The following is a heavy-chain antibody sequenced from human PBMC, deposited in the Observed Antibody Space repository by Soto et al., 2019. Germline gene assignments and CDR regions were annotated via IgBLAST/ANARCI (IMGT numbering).Heavy chain of an antibody. J-gene: IGHJ2*01. CDR1: DYIFLAYG. V-gene: IGHV1-18*01. D-gene: IGHD2-15*01. CDR2: ISPKFGRT. CDR3: ARDDCNGGSCDGGHYLDL. Sequence: QVQLVQSGPEVKKAGASVKVSCTAPTDYIFLAYGFDWVRQAPGQGLEWMGWISPKFGRTNYARTVQVTFTMTTDVSTNSVSMELRDLGSDNTAVYYCARDDCNGGSCDGGHYLDLWGRGTPISVSS.